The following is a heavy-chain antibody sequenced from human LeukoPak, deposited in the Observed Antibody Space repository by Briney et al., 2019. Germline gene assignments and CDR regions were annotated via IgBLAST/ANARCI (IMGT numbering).Heavy chain of an antibody. J-gene: IGHJ4*02. Sequence: ASVKVSCKASGYTFTGYYMHWVRQAPGQGLEWMGWINPNNGGTKYTQKFQGRVTMTRDTSISTAYMELSRLRSDDTAVYYCARAGGSPAYYYESSGPGYFDYWGQGTLVTVSS. V-gene: IGHV1-2*02. CDR3: ARAGGSPAYYYESSGPGYFDY. CDR1: GYTFTGYY. CDR2: INPNNGGT. D-gene: IGHD3-22*01.